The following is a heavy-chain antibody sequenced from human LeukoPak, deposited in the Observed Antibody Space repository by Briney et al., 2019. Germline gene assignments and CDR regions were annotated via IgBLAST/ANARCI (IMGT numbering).Heavy chain of an antibody. J-gene: IGHJ6*03. Sequence: ASVKVSCKASGYTFTSYGISWVRQAPGQGLEWMGRISAYNGNTNYVQKLQGRGTMTTDTSTSTAYMELRSLRSDDTAVYYCARQERITISGVDPGYMDVWGKGTTVTVSS. CDR2: ISAYNGNT. CDR3: ARQERITISGVDPGYMDV. D-gene: IGHD3-3*01. CDR1: GYTFTSYG. V-gene: IGHV1-18*01.